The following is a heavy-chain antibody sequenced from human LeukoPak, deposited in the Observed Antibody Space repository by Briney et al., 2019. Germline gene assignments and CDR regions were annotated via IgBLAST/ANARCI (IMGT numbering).Heavy chain of an antibody. CDR1: GFTFDDYA. CDR3: AKGGRYSSSWYRFGY. J-gene: IGHJ4*02. CDR2: ISWNSGSI. Sequence: GGSLRLSCAASGFTFDDYAMHWVRQAPGKGLEWVSGISWNSGSIGYADSVKGRFTISRDNAKNSLYLQMNSLRAEDTALYYCAKGGRYSSSWYRFGYWGQGTLVTVSS. V-gene: IGHV3-9*01. D-gene: IGHD6-13*01.